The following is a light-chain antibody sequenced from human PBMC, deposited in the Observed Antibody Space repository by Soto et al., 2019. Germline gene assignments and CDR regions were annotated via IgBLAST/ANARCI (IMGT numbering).Light chain of an antibody. CDR1: SSNIGTGYD. CDR3: QSYDSSLSGSYV. J-gene: IGLJ1*01. CDR2: DNN. V-gene: IGLV1-40*01. Sequence: QSVLTQPPSVSGAPGQRVTISCTGSSSNIGTGYDVNWYQQLPGTAPRLLIYDNNNRPSGVPAQFSVSKSDTSASLAITGLQPEDEADYYCQSYDSSLSGSYVFGTGTKVTVL.